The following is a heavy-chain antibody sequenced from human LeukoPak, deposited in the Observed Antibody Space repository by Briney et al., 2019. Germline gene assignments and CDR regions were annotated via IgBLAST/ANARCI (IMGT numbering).Heavy chain of an antibody. V-gene: IGHV4-59*01. J-gene: IGHJ4*02. D-gene: IGHD3-10*01. CDR2: IFYSGRT. CDR3: ARDLGPSRGFDY. CDR1: GGSISSYY. Sequence: SETLSLTCTVSGGSISSYYWSWIRQPPGKGLEWIGYIFYSGRTTYNPSLKRRLTMSMDTSKKQFSVRLSSVTAADTAVYFCARDLGPSRGFDYWGRGTLVTVSS.